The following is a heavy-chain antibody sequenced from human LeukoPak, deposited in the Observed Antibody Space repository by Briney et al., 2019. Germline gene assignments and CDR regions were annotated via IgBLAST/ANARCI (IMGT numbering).Heavy chain of an antibody. CDR1: GFPLSSYA. CDR3: ANAGYSSSWYGGSDI. D-gene: IGHD6-13*01. CDR2: ISGSAGDT. J-gene: IGHJ3*02. V-gene: IGHV3-23*01. Sequence: GGSLRLSCAASGFPLSSYAMSWVRQAPGKGLEWVSAISGSAGDTNYADSVKGRFTISRDKSKNMLYLQMNSLRGEDTAVYYCANAGYSSSWYGGSDIWGQGTMVTVS.